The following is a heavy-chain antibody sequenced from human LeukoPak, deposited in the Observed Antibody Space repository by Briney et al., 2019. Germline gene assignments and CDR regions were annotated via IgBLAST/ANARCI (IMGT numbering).Heavy chain of an antibody. CDR2: INPNSGGT. J-gene: IGHJ4*02. CDR3: ARGLGYCTNGVCHTAGY. D-gene: IGHD2-8*01. Sequence: ASVKVSCKASGYTFTGYYMHWVRQAPGQGLEWMGWINPNSGGTNYAQKFQGWVTMTRDTSISTAYMELSRLRSDDTAVYYCARGLGYCTNGVCHTAGYWGQGTLVTVSS. V-gene: IGHV1-2*04. CDR1: GYTFTGYY.